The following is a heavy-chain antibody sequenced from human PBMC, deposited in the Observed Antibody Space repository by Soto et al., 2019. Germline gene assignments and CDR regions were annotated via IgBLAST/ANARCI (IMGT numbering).Heavy chain of an antibody. CDR3: ARGSYYSGWV. J-gene: IGHJ4*02. V-gene: IGHV6-1*01. CDR1: GGSFSGYY. CDR2: TYYRSKWYS. Sequence: SETLSLTCAVYGGSFSGYYWSWIRQSPSRGLEWLGRTYYRSKWYSDYAVSVKSRITINPDTSKNQFSLQLNSVTPEDTAVYYCARGSYYSGWVWGQGTLVTVSS. D-gene: IGHD6-19*01.